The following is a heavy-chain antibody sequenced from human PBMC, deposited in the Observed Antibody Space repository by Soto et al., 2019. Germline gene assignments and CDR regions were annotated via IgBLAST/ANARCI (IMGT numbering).Heavy chain of an antibody. D-gene: IGHD2-15*01. CDR3: ARVGRCYDSNYYYYYGMDV. V-gene: IGHV3-7*03. J-gene: IGHJ6*02. CDR2: IKQDGSEK. Sequence: GGSLRLSCAASGFTFSSYWMSWVRQAPGKGLEWVANIKQDGSEKYYVDSAKGRFTISRDNAKNSLYLQMNSLRAEDTAVYYCARVGRCYDSNYYYYYGMDVWGQGTTVTVSS. CDR1: GFTFSSYW.